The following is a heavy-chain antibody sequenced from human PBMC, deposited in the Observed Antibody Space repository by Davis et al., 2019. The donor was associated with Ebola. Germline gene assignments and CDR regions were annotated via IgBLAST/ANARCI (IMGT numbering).Heavy chain of an antibody. CDR1: GFTFSSNA. CDR3: AKGPHYYGYFDY. CDR2: ISYDGSNK. V-gene: IGHV3-30-3*01. Sequence: PGGSLRLSCAASGFTFSSNAMHWVRQAPGKGLEWVAVISYDGSNKYYADSVKGRFTISRDNSKNTLYLQMNSLRAEDTALYYCAKGPHYYGYFDYWGQGTLVTVSS. J-gene: IGHJ4*02. D-gene: IGHD3-10*01.